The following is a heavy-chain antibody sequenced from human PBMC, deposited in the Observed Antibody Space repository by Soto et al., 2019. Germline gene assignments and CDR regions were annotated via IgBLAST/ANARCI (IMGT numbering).Heavy chain of an antibody. V-gene: IGHV3-23*01. CDR3: AKEGETVLGTCRFYA. J-gene: IGHJ5*02. D-gene: IGHD6-19*01. CDR1: GFTFSSYA. Sequence: EVQLLESGGGLVQPGGSLRLSCAASGFTFSSYAMSWVRQAQGKGLEWVSEISGSGGSTHYADSVKGRFTISRDNSKNMLYLQMNILRADDTAVYYCAKEGETVLGTCRFYAGGQGTLVTVSS. CDR2: ISGSGGST.